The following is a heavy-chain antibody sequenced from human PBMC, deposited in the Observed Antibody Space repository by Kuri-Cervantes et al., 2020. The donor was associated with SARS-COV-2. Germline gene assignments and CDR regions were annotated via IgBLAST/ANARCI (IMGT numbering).Heavy chain of an antibody. CDR2: NYYSGST. CDR1: GGSISSSSYY. CDR3: ARSGSYPYYYYMDV. D-gene: IGHD1-26*01. J-gene: IGHJ6*03. V-gene: IGHV4-39*01. Sequence: SETLSLTCTVSGGSISSSSYYWGWIRQPPGKGLEWIGSNYYSGSTYYNPSLKSRVTIFVDTSKNQFSLKLSSVTAADTAVYYCARSGSYPYYYYMDVWGKGTTVTVSS.